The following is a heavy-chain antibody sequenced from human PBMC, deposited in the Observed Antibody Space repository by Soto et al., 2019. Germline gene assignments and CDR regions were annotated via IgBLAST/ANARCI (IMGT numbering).Heavy chain of an antibody. CDR3: ARDALLGYCSGGSCEYNWFDP. D-gene: IGHD2-15*01. CDR1: GGSIIRGGYY. V-gene: IGHV4-31*03. Sequence: SETLSLTCTVSGGSIIRGGYYWIWIRQHPGKGLEWIGYIYYSGSTYYNPSLESRVTISVDTSKNQFSLKLSSVTAADTAVYYCARDALLGYCSGGSCEYNWFDPWGQGTLVTVSS. CDR2: IYYSGST. J-gene: IGHJ5*02.